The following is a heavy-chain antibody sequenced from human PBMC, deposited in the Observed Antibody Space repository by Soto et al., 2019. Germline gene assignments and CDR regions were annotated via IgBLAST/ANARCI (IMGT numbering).Heavy chain of an antibody. V-gene: IGHV1-46*01. J-gene: IGHJ5*02. CDR2: INPSGGST. CDR1: GYTFTSYY. Sequence: ASVKVSCKASGYTFTSYYMHWVRQAPGQGLEWMGIINPSGGSTSYAQKFQGRVTMTRDTSAITVYMELSSLRSADTAVYYCARSSGGNFGIIIEGTNWFAPGGQGTLVTVSS. CDR3: ARSSGGNFGIIIEGTNWFAP. D-gene: IGHD1-26*01.